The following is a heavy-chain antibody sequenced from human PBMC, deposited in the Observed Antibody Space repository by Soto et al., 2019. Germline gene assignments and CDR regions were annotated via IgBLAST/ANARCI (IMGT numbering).Heavy chain of an antibody. CDR3: ARQSMVRGVMRGFDP. CDR2: IYPGDSDT. J-gene: IGHJ5*02. Sequence: GESLKISCKGSGYSFTSYWIGWVRQMPGKGLEWMGIIYPGDSDTRYSPSFQGQVTISADKSISTAYLQWSSLKASDTAMYYCARQSMVRGVMRGFDPWGQGTLVTVSS. D-gene: IGHD3-10*01. CDR1: GYSFTSYW. V-gene: IGHV5-51*01.